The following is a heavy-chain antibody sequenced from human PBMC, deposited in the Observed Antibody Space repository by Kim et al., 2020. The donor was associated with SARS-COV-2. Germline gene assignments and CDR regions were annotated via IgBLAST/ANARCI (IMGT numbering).Heavy chain of an antibody. CDR1: GYTLIELS. V-gene: IGHV1-24*01. CDR2: FDPEDGET. J-gene: IGHJ5*02. Sequence: ASVKVSCKVSGYTLIELSMHWVRQAPGKGLEWMGGFDPEDGETIYAQKFQGRVTMTEDTSTDTAYMELSSLRSEDTAVYYCATSTPIIVGDWWFDPWGQGTLVTVSS. D-gene: IGHD3-22*01. CDR3: ATSTPIIVGDWWFDP.